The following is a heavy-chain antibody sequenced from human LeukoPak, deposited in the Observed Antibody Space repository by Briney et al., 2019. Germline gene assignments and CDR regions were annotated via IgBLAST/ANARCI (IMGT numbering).Heavy chain of an antibody. V-gene: IGHV3-74*01. CDR2: INSDGSST. CDR3: ARVPGGYCSSTSCAYYFDY. J-gene: IGHJ4*02. CDR1: GFTFNSYW. D-gene: IGHD2-2*01. Sequence: PGGSLRLSCAASGFTFNSYWMHWVRQAPGKGLVWVSRINSDGSSTSYADSVKGRFTISRDNAKNTLYPQMNSLRAEDTAVYYCARVPGGYCSSTSCAYYFDYWGQGTLVTVSS.